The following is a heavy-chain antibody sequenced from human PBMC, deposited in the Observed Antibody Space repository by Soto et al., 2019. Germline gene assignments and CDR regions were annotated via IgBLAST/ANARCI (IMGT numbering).Heavy chain of an antibody. CDR2: IYYSGST. CDR1: GGSISSYY. J-gene: IGHJ5*02. CDR3: ARLLGYGDYDNWFAP. D-gene: IGHD4-17*01. Sequence: SETLSLTCTVSGGSISSYYWSWIRQPPGKGLEWIGYIYYSGSTNYNPSLKSRVTISVDTSKNQFSLKLSSVTAADTAVYYCARLLGYGDYDNWFAPWGQGTLVPVSS. V-gene: IGHV4-59*08.